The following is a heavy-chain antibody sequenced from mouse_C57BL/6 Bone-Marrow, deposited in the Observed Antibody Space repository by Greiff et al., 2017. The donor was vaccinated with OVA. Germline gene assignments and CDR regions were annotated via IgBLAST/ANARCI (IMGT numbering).Heavy chain of an antibody. CDR2: IYPGDGDT. Sequence: VQLVESGAELVKPGASVKISCKASGYAFSSYWMNWVKQRPGKGLEWIGQIYPGDGDTNYNGKFKGKATLTADKSSSTAYMQLSSLTSEDSAVYFCARVITTTGYYFDYWGQGTTLTVSS. J-gene: IGHJ2*01. V-gene: IGHV1-80*01. CDR3: ARVITTTGYYFDY. CDR1: GYAFSSYW. D-gene: IGHD2-4*01.